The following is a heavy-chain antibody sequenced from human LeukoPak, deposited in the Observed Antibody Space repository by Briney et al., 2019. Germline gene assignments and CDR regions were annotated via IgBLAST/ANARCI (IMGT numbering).Heavy chain of an antibody. CDR3: AREDPQTRVPEGMDV. D-gene: IGHD4/OR15-4a*01. CDR1: GGSISYYY. V-gene: IGHV4-59*01. J-gene: IGHJ6*02. Sequence: SETLSLTCTVSGGSISYYYWSWIRQSPGKGLEWIGYVYYSGTTNYNPSLKSRVTISVDTSRNQFSLQLRSVTAADTAVYYCAREDPQTRVPEGMDVWGQGTTVTVSS. CDR2: VYYSGTT.